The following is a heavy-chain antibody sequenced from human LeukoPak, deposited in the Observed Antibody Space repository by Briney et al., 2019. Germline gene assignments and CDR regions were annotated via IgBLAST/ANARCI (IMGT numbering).Heavy chain of an antibody. CDR1: GGSISSGGYS. Sequence: SQTLSLTCAVSGGSISSGGYSWSWIRQPPGKGLEWIGYIYHSGSTYYNPSLKSRVTISVDTSKNQFSLKLSSVTAADTAVYYCARASWRRYYFDYWGQGTLVTVSS. D-gene: IGHD2-2*01. CDR2: IYHSGST. CDR3: ARASWRRYYFDY. J-gene: IGHJ4*02. V-gene: IGHV4-30-2*05.